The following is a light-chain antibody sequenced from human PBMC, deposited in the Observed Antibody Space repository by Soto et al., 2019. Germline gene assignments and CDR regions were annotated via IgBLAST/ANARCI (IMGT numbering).Light chain of an antibody. V-gene: IGLV2-14*03. CDR2: DVT. CDR1: SSDIGGYNF. CDR3: SSYTTGSTLV. Sequence: QSALTQPASVSGSPGQSITISCTGTSSDIGGYNFVSWYQQHPGKAPKLMIYDVTNRPPGLSDRFSGSKSGNTASLTIAGLQAEDEADYYCSSYTTGSTLVFGGGTKVTVL. J-gene: IGLJ3*02.